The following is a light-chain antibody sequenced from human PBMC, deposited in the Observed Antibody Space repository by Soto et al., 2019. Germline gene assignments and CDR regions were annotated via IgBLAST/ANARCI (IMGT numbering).Light chain of an antibody. CDR1: IGTNY. V-gene: IGLV1-47*01. J-gene: IGLJ2*01. CDR2: KNN. Sequence: QSVLTQAPSASGTPGQTVTISCSDIGTNYIYWYQQFPGTAPKVLIYKNNQRPSGVPDRFSGSTSGTSASLAISGLRSEDXADYVCATWDDSLSGPVFGGGTKLTVL. CDR3: ATWDDSLSGPV.